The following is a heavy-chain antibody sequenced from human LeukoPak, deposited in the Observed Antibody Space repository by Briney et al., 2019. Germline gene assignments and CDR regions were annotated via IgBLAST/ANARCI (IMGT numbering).Heavy chain of an antibody. Sequence: PSETLSLTCTVSGGSISSYYWNWIRQPPGKGLEWIGYIFNSGTTNYNPSLKSRVTISVDTSKNQFSLKLSSVTAADTAVYYCARDQAYSSSWYWFDPWGQGTLVTVSS. V-gene: IGHV4-59*01. CDR3: ARDQAYSSSWYWFDP. D-gene: IGHD6-13*01. CDR2: IFNSGTT. J-gene: IGHJ5*02. CDR1: GGSISSYY.